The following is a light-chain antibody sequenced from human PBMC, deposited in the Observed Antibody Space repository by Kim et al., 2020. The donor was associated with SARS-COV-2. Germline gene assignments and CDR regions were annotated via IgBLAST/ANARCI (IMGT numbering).Light chain of an antibody. J-gene: IGLJ3*02. V-gene: IGLV3-19*01. CDR2: EKN. Sequence: ALGQTVRITCQGDSLRSYYASWYQQKPGQAPVLVIYEKNNRPSGIPDRFSGSSSGNTASLTITGAQAGDEADYYCNSRESGVNHVVFGGGTQLTVL. CDR1: SLRSYY. CDR3: NSRESGVNHVV.